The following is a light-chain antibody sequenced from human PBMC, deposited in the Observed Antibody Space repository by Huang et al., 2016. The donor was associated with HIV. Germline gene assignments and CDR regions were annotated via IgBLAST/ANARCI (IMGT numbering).Light chain of an antibody. V-gene: IGKV3-11*01. CDR1: QSFIGN. Sequence: EVVLTQSPGTLSLSPGERATLACSASQSFIGNLAWYQQKPGQAPMLLIYDVSTRATGIPARFSGSGSGADFTLISSSHEPDDVAVYYCQQGGKWLTFGGGTKVEIK. CDR2: DVS. J-gene: IGKJ4*01. CDR3: QQGGKWLT.